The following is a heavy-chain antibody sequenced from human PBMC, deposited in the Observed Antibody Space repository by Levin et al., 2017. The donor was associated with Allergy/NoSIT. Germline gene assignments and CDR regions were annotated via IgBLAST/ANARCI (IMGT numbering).Heavy chain of an antibody. Sequence: SQTLSLTCTVSGISIHSDSWSWLRQSPGKGLEWIGSVYYTGRTNYDPSLKSRVTISIDASKTQFSLRLSSVTAADTALYYCAREPTGWFDPWGQGTLVTVSS. CDR1: GISIHSDS. CDR2: VYYTGRT. J-gene: IGHJ5*02. CDR3: AREPTGWFDP. V-gene: IGHV4-59*01.